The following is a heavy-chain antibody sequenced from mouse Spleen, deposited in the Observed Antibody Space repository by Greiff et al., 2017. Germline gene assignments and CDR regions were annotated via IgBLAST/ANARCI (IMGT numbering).Heavy chain of an antibody. CDR2: IDPSDSET. CDR3: ARVDYDVLYYAMDY. D-gene: IGHD2-4*01. J-gene: IGHJ4*01. Sequence: QVQLQQPGAELVRPGSSVKLSCKASGYTFTSYWMHWVKQRPIQGLEWIGNIDPSDSETHYNQKFKDKATLTVDKSSSTAYMQLSSLTSEDSAVYYCARVDYDVLYYAMDYWGQGTSVTVSS. CDR1: GYTFTSYW. V-gene: IGHV1-52*01.